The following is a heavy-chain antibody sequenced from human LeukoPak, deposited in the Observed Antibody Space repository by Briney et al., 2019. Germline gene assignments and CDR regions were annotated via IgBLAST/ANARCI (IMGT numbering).Heavy chain of an antibody. D-gene: IGHD6-13*01. CDR1: GGSISSYY. CDR2: IYYSGST. Sequence: SETLSLTCTVSGGSISSYYWSWIRQPPGKGLEWIGYIYYSGSTNYNPSLKSRVTISVDTSKNQFSLKLSSVTAADTAVYYRARGIAAAGTYYYYYYMDVWGKGTTVTVSS. J-gene: IGHJ6*03. CDR3: ARGIAAAGTYYYYYYMDV. V-gene: IGHV4-59*01.